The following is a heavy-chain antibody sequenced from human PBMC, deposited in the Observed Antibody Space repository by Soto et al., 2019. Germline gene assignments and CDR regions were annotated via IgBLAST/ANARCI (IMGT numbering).Heavy chain of an antibody. J-gene: IGHJ4*02. CDR2: INHSGST. CDR3: ARTTGFRLAY. V-gene: IGHV4-34*01. Sequence: TLSLTCAVYGGSFSGYYWSWIRQPPGKGLEWIGEINHSGSTNYNPSLKSRVTISVDTSKNQFSLKLSSVTAADTAVYYCARTTGFRLAYWGQGTLVTVSS. D-gene: IGHD3-9*01. CDR1: GGSFSGYY.